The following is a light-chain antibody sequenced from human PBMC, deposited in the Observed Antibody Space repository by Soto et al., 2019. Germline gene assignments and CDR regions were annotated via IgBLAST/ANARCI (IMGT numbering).Light chain of an antibody. V-gene: IGKV3-11*01. CDR2: DAS. J-gene: IGKJ3*01. CDR3: QQRSNWPSVFT. CDR1: QSVSSY. Sequence: EIVLTQSPATLSLSPGERATLSCRASQSVSSYLAWYQQKPGQAPRLLIYDASNRATGIPARFSGSGSGTDFTLTISRLEPEDCAVYYWQQRSNWPSVFTFGPGTKVDTK.